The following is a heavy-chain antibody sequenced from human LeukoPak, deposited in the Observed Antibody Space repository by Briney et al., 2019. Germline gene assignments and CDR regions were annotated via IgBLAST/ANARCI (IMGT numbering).Heavy chain of an antibody. CDR1: GFTFSSYW. D-gene: IGHD2-2*01. CDR3: SREGAPIVVVPAAILNY. J-gene: IGHJ4*02. CDR2: IKQDGSEK. V-gene: IGHV3-7*03. Sequence: GGSLRVSCAASGFTFSSYWISWVCQAPGRGLEWVANIKQDGSEKYYVDSVKGRFTISRDNAKNSLYLQMNSLRAEDTAVYYCSREGAPIVVVPAAILNYWGQGTMVTVSS.